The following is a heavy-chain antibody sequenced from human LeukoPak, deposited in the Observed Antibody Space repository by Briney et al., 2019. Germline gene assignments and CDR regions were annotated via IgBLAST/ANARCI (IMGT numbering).Heavy chain of an antibody. Sequence: PGGTLRLSCAASGFTFSSYGMSWVRQAPGKGLEWVSAISGSGGSTYYADSVKGRFTISRDNSKNTLYLQMNSLRAEDTAVYYCAKDTWLVGATKGIFDYWGQGTLVTVSS. D-gene: IGHD1-26*01. V-gene: IGHV3-23*01. CDR3: AKDTWLVGATKGIFDY. CDR2: ISGSGGST. CDR1: GFTFSSYG. J-gene: IGHJ4*02.